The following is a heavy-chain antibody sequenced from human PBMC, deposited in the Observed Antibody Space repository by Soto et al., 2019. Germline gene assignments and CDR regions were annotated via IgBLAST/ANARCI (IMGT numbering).Heavy chain of an antibody. Sequence: SQTLSLTCAISGDSVSSNSATWNWIRQSPSRSLEWLGRTYYRSKWSSDYAVSVKSRITINPDTSKNQFSLQLNSVTPDDTAVYYCAKGDNLGPKTGYAFDPWGQGIMVTVSS. CDR2: TYYRSKWSS. J-gene: IGHJ5*02. CDR3: AKGDNLGPKTGYAFDP. D-gene: IGHD5-12*01. CDR1: GDSVSSNSAT. V-gene: IGHV6-1*01.